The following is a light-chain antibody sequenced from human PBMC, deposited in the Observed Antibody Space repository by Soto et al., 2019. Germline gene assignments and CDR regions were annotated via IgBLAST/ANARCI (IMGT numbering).Light chain of an antibody. CDR3: QPYNNWPLT. Sequence: EVVMRQSPATLSVSPGECARLSCRASQGIGDTLAWYQHKPGQTPRLLIYDTSTRATGVPTRFSGSRSGAEFTLTINSLQSEDFAVYYCQPYNNWPLTFGGGTKVDIK. J-gene: IGKJ4*01. CDR1: QGIGDT. CDR2: DTS. V-gene: IGKV3-15*01.